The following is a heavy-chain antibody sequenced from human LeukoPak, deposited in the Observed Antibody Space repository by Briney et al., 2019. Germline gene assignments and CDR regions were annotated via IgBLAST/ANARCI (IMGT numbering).Heavy chain of an antibody. CDR2: IIPIFGTA. D-gene: IGHD3-22*01. CDR3: ARDRSGYYQEYDY. J-gene: IGHJ4*02. CDR1: GGTFSIYA. Sequence: GASVKVSCKASGGTFSIYAISWVRQAPGQGLEWMGGIIPIFGTANYAQKFQGRVTITTDESTSTAYMELSSLRSEDTAVYYCARDRSGYYQEYDYWCQGTLVTVSS. V-gene: IGHV1-69*05.